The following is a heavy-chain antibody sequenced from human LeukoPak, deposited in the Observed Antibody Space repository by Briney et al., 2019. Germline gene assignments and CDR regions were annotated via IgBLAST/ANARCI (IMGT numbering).Heavy chain of an antibody. CDR3: ARMGLGLGTNYMDV. J-gene: IGHJ6*03. Sequence: PGGSLRLSCAASGFTFSSYWMHWVRQAPGKGLVGVSRINSDGSSTSYADSVKGRFTISRDNAKNTLYLQMNSLRAEDTAVYYCARMGLGLGTNYMDVWGNGTTVTVSS. V-gene: IGHV3-74*01. CDR2: INSDGSST. CDR1: GFTFSSYW. D-gene: IGHD3-16*01.